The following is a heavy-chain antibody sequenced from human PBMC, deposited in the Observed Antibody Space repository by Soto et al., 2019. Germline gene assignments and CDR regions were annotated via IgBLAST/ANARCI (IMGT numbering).Heavy chain of an antibody. V-gene: IGHV4-4*02. J-gene: IGHJ4*02. Sequence: SETLSLTCAVSGGSISSSNWWSWVRQPPGKGLEWIGEIYHSGSTNYNPSLKSRVTISVDKSKNQFSLKLSSVTAADTAVYYCARLRIAAGRGLLFFDYWGQGTLVTVSS. CDR3: ARLRIAAGRGLLFFDY. D-gene: IGHD6-13*01. CDR1: GGSISSSNW. CDR2: IYHSGST.